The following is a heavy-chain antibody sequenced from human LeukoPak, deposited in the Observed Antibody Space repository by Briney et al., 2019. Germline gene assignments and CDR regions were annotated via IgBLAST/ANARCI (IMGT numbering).Heavy chain of an antibody. CDR1: GGSISSYY. V-gene: IGHV4-4*07. J-gene: IGHJ1*01. Sequence: SETLSLTCTVSGGSISSYYWSWIRQPAGKGLEWIGRIYTSGSTNYNPSLKSRVTMSVDTSTNQFSLKLSSVTAADTAVYYCASPTLGYCSSTSCLTAEYFQHWGQGTLVTVSS. D-gene: IGHD2-2*01. CDR2: IYTSGST. CDR3: ASPTLGYCSSTSCLTAEYFQH.